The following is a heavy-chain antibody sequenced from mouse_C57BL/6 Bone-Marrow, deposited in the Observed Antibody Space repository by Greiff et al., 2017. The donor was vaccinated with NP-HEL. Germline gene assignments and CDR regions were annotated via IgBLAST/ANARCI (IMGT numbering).Heavy chain of an antibody. D-gene: IGHD1-1*01. CDR3: ATSITTVVAWDY. CDR1: GYAFTNYL. Sequence: QVHVKQSGAELVRPGTSVKVSCKASGYAFTNYLIEWVKQRPGQGLEWIGVINPGSGGTKYNEKFKGKATLTADKSSSAAYMQLSSLTSEDAAVYFCATSITTVVAWDYWGQGTTRTVSS. CDR2: INPGSGGT. V-gene: IGHV1-54*01. J-gene: IGHJ2*01.